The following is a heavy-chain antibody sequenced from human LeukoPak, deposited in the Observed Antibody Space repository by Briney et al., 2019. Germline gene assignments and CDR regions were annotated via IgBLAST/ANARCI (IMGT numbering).Heavy chain of an antibody. Sequence: PGGSLRLSCAASGFTFINYEMNWVRDAPGKGRERGSYISSSGGTIYYADSVKGRFTISRDNAKNSLYLQMLSLRAEDTAVYYCARLHYDFVWGIFDYWGQGTLVTVSS. D-gene: IGHD3-16*01. J-gene: IGHJ4*02. V-gene: IGHV3-48*03. CDR1: GFTFINYE. CDR2: ISSSGGTI. CDR3: ARLHYDFVWGIFDY.